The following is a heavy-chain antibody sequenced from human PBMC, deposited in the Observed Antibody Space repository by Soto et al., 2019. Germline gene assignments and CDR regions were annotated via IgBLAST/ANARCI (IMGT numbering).Heavy chain of an antibody. CDR1: GGSMSSFNW. CDR3: ARSPGVCPTHHLDP. CDR2: IYHDGSN. J-gene: IGHJ5*02. Sequence: QVQLQESGPRLVKPSGTLSLTCGVSGGSMSSFNWWRWVRQSPVKGLEWIGEIYHDGSNNYNPSRKVRVNMSVEKSKNQFTLHVTSVTAADMDVYYWARSPGVCPTHHLDPWGQGTLVTVSS. D-gene: IGHD6-13*01. V-gene: IGHV4-4*02.